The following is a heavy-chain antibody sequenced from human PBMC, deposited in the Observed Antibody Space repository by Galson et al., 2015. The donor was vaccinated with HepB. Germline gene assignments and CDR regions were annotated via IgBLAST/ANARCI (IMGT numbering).Heavy chain of an antibody. CDR3: ARAYYYGSGGGDYYYYYMDV. V-gene: IGHV1-2*02. Sequence: SVKVSCKASGYTLTGYYMHWVRQAPGQGLEWMGWINPNSGGTNYAQKFQGRVTMTRDTSISTAYMELSRLRSDDTAVYYCARAYYYGSGGGDYYYYYMDVWGKGTTVTVSS. CDR1: GYTLTGYY. CDR2: INPNSGGT. J-gene: IGHJ6*03. D-gene: IGHD3-10*01.